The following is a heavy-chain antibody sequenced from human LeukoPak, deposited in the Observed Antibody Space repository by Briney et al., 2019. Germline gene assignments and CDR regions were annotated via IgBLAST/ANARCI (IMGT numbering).Heavy chain of an antibody. J-gene: IGHJ4*02. CDR1: GFTFSSYA. CDR2: IKQDGSEK. D-gene: IGHD3-16*01. V-gene: IGHV3-7*01. Sequence: GGSLRLSCGASGFTFSSYAMSWVRQAPGKGLEWVANIKQDGSEKYYVDSVKGRFTISRDNAKNSLFLQMNSLRAEDTAVYYCARDQTPYYWGQGTLVTVSS. CDR3: ARDQTPYY.